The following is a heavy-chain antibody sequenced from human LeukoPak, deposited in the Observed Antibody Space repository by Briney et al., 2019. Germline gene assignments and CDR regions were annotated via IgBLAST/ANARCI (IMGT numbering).Heavy chain of an antibody. CDR3: ARGEVDSNVDY. CDR2: IEQDGSEE. D-gene: IGHD4-11*01. Sequence: PGGSLRLSCAASGFIFSDYWVNWVRQAPGKGLEWVANIEQDGSEEYYVDSVKGRFTISRDNAKNSLYLQMNSPRAEDTAVYYCARGEVDSNVDYWGQGTLVTVSS. CDR1: GFIFSDYW. J-gene: IGHJ4*02. V-gene: IGHV3-7*05.